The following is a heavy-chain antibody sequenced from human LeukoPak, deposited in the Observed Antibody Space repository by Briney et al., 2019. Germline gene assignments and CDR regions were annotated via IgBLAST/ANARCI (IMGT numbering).Heavy chain of an antibody. CDR1: GGSISSGGYY. D-gene: IGHD6-13*01. J-gene: IGHJ4*02. Sequence: SETLSLTCTVSGGSISSGGYYWSWIRQPPGKGLEWIGYIYHSGSTYYNPSLKSRVTISVDRSKNQFSLKLSSVTAADTAVYYCAKDSSTWGNLAGHFDSWGQGTLVTVSS. CDR2: IYHSGST. CDR3: AKDSSTWGNLAGHFDS. V-gene: IGHV4-30-2*01.